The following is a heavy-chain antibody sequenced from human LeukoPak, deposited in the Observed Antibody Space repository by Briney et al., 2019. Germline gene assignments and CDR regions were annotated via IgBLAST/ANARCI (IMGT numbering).Heavy chain of an antibody. Sequence: GASVKVSCKASGGTFSSYAISWVRQAPGQGLEWMGRIIPIFGTANYAQKFQGRVTITTDESTSTAYMELSSLRSEDTAVYYCASGIAVAGTGGAFDTWGQGTMVTVSS. D-gene: IGHD6-19*01. CDR2: IIPIFGTA. CDR1: GGTFSSYA. J-gene: IGHJ3*02. V-gene: IGHV1-69*05. CDR3: ASGIAVAGTGGAFDT.